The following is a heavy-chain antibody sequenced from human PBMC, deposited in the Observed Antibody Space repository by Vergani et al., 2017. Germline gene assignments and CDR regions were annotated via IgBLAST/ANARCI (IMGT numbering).Heavy chain of an antibody. CDR2: ISSSSSYT. CDR3: ASSGYYIYNWFYP. Sequence: QVQLVESGGGLVKPGGSLRLSCAASGFTFSDYYMSWIRQAPGKGLEWVSYISSSSSYTNYADSVKGRFTISRDNAKNSLYLQMNSLRAEDTAVYFCASSGYYIYNWFYPWGQGTLVTVSS. V-gene: IGHV3-11*06. D-gene: IGHD3-22*01. J-gene: IGHJ5*02. CDR1: GFTFSDYY.